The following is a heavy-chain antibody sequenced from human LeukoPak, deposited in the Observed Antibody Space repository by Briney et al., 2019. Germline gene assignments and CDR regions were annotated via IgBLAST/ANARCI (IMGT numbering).Heavy chain of an antibody. D-gene: IGHD6-25*01. V-gene: IGHV3-23*01. CDR3: AKVAAAVADTRTDY. Sequence: GGSLRLSCAASGFTFSSYAMSWFPQPPGRGWEGFSTITGSGGNTYYADSVKGRFTISRDNSKNTLYLQMDSLRAEDTAVYYCAKVAAAVADTRTDYWGQGTLVTVSS. CDR2: ITGSGGNT. J-gene: IGHJ4*02. CDR1: GFTFSSYA.